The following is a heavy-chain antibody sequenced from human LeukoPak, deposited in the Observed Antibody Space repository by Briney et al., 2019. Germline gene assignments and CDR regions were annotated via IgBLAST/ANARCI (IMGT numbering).Heavy chain of an antibody. Sequence: SETLSLTCAVYGGSFSGYYWSWIRQPPGKGLGWIGEINHSGSTNYNPSLKSRVTISVDTSKNQFSLKLSSVTAADTAVYYCARAKVGVGASRGSFDYWGQGTLVTVSS. CDR2: INHSGST. CDR1: GGSFSGYY. V-gene: IGHV4-34*01. J-gene: IGHJ4*02. CDR3: ARAKVGVGASRGSFDY. D-gene: IGHD1-26*01.